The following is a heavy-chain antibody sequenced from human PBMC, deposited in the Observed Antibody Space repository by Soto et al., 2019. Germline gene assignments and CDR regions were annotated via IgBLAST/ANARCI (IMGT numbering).Heavy chain of an antibody. Sequence: ASVKVSCKASGYTFTSYAMHWVRQAPGQRLEWMGWINAGNGNTKYSQKFQGRVTITRDTSASTAYMELSSLRSEDTAVYYCARERWPSGMDVWGPGTTVNVSS. J-gene: IGHJ6*02. CDR2: INAGNGNT. D-gene: IGHD2-15*01. CDR1: GYTFTSYA. V-gene: IGHV1-3*01. CDR3: ARERWPSGMDV.